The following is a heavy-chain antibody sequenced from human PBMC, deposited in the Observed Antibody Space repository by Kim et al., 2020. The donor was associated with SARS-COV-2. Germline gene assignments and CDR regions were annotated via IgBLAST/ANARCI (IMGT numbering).Heavy chain of an antibody. CDR2: ISAYNGNT. CDR1: GYTFTSYG. J-gene: IGHJ4*02. D-gene: IGHD4-17*01. V-gene: IGHV1-18*04. CDR3: ARAATMTTIARTPFDY. Sequence: ASVKVSCKASGYTFTSYGISWVRQAPGQGLEWMGWISAYNGNTNYAQKLQGRVTMTTDTSTSTAYMELRSLRSDDTAVYYCARAATMTTIARTPFDYWGQGTLVTVSS.